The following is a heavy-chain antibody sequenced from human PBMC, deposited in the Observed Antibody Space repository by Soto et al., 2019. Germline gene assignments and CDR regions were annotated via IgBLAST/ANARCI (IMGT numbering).Heavy chain of an antibody. J-gene: IGHJ4*02. CDR2: IIPILGIP. Sequence: QVQLVQSGAEVKKPGSSVKVSCKASGGTFSIYTISWVRQAPGQGLEWMGRIIPILGIPNYAQKFQGRGTRTADKSTSTASMELSRLRAEDTAVYSCAAWYGGQSYWGQGTLVPVSS. CDR3: AAWYGGQSY. D-gene: IGHD4-17*01. CDR1: GGTFSIYT. V-gene: IGHV1-69*02.